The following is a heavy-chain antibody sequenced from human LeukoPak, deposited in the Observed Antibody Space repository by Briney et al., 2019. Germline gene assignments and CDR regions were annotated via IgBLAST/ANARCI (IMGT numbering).Heavy chain of an antibody. CDR1: GFTFSSYA. CDR3: ARDRVVNNYFDY. Sequence: GRSLRLSCAASGFTFSSYAMHWVRQAPGKGLEWVAVISYDGSNKYYVDSVKGRFTISRDNSKNTLYLQMNSLRAEDTAVYYCARDRVVNNYFDYWGQGTLVTVSS. D-gene: IGHD4-23*01. V-gene: IGHV3-30-3*01. J-gene: IGHJ4*02. CDR2: ISYDGSNK.